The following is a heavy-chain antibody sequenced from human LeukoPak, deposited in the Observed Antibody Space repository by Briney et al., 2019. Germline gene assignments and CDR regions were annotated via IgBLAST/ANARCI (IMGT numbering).Heavy chain of an antibody. CDR1: GGTFSSYA. Sequence: GASVKVSCKATGGTFSSYAISWVRQAPGQGLEWMGGIIPIFGTANYAQKFQGRVTITADESTSTAYMELSSLRSEDTAVYYCARERSGWYPAFDPWGQGTLVTVSS. V-gene: IGHV1-69*13. J-gene: IGHJ5*02. CDR2: IIPIFGTA. CDR3: ARERSGWYPAFDP. D-gene: IGHD6-19*01.